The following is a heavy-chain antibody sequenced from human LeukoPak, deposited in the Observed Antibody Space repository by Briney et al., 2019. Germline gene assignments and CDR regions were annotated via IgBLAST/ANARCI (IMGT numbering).Heavy chain of an antibody. J-gene: IGHJ3*02. V-gene: IGHV3-23*01. CDR2: ISGSGGST. CDR3: AKDLWFGESIDAFDI. Sequence: GGSLRLSCAASGFTFSSYGMSWVRQAPGKGLEWVSAISGSGGSTYYADSVKGRFTISRDNSKNTLYLQMNSLRAEDTAVYYCAKDLWFGESIDAFDIWGQGTMVTVSS. D-gene: IGHD3-10*01. CDR1: GFTFSSYG.